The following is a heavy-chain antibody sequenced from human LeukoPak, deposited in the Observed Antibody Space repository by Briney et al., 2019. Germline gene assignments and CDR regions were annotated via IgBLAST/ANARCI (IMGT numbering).Heavy chain of an antibody. D-gene: IGHD6-6*01. V-gene: IGHV1-2*02. CDR3: AREGPYSDSSRSRFDY. CDR2: INPKNGGT. J-gene: IGHJ4*02. Sequence: ASVKVSCKASGYTFIDFYMHWVRQAPGQGLEWMGWINPKNGGTNYAQKFQGRVTMTRDTSISTAYMELSRLRSDDTAAYYCAREGPYSDSSRSRFDYWGQGTLVTVSS. CDR1: GYTFIDFY.